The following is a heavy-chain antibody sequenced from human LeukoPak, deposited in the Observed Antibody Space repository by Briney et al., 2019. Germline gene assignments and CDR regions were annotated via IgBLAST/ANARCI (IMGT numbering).Heavy chain of an antibody. Sequence: ASVKVSCKASGFTFSNSAMQWVRQARGQRLEWIGWIIVGSGKTHYAQNFQDRVTITRDMSTNTAYMELSRLRSDDTAVYYCARVRYRLAETYIDYWGQGTLVTVSS. CDR1: GFTFSNSA. CDR3: ARVRYRLAETYIDY. D-gene: IGHD3-16*01. V-gene: IGHV1-58*02. J-gene: IGHJ4*02. CDR2: IIVGSGKT.